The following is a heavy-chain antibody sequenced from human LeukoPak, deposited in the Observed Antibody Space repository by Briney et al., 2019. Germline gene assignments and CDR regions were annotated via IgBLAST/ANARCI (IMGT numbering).Heavy chain of an antibody. CDR2: IYSGGST. CDR3: ASRIRTSFEY. CDR1: GFTVSSNY. J-gene: IGHJ4*02. V-gene: IGHV3-66*01. D-gene: IGHD1-14*01. Sequence: GGSLRLSCVASGFTVSSNYMSGVRQAPGKGLEWVSVIYSGGSTEYADSVKGRFTVSRDNSKNTLYLQMNSLRAEDTAVYYCASRIRTSFEYWGPGTLVTVSS.